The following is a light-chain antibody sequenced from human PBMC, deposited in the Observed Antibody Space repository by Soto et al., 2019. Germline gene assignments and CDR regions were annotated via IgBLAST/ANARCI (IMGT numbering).Light chain of an antibody. CDR2: KAS. CDR3: QQSYSTPPYT. J-gene: IGKJ2*01. CDR1: QSLNSW. V-gene: IGKV1-5*03. Sequence: DIQMTQSPSTLSASVGDRVTITCRASQSLNSWLAWYQQKLGKAPKLLIHKASILPSGVPSRFSGSESGTEYTLTISSLQPEDFATYYCQQSYSTPPYTFGQGTKLEIK.